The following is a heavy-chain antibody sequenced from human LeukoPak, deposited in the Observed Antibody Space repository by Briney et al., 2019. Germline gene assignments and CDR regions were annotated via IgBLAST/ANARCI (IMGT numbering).Heavy chain of an antibody. CDR1: SGSINSDDW. Sequence: TSETLSLTCAVSSGSINSDDWWSWVRQSPGKGLEWIGAIYHRSGTPTYNPSLKSRVTISVEKSRNQFSLNLSSVTAADTAIYFCAEGGNWRLGPWGQGTLVTVSS. D-gene: IGHD1-1*01. CDR3: AEGGNWRLGP. J-gene: IGHJ5*02. CDR2: IYHRSGTP. V-gene: IGHV4-4*02.